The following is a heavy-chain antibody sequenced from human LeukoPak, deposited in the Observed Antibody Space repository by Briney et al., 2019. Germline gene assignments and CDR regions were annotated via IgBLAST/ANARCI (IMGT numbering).Heavy chain of an antibody. D-gene: IGHD2-2*01. CDR1: GYTFTSYG. CDR2: ISAYNGNT. J-gene: IGHJ6*03. CDR3: ARARVVPYYYYYMDV. V-gene: IGHV1-18*01. Sequence: GASVKVSCKASGYTFTSYGISWVRQAPGQGLEWMGWISAYNGNTNYAQKLQGRVTMTTDTSTSTAYMELRSLRSDDTAVYYCARARVVPYYYYYMDVWGKGTTVTISS.